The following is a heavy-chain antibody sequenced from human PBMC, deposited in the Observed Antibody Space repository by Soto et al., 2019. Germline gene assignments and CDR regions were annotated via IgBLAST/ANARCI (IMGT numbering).Heavy chain of an antibody. CDR2: ISSSSYTI. D-gene: IGHD3-10*01. CDR1: GFTFNTYN. CDR3: ARESSLSAGSYFDY. V-gene: IGHV3-48*02. Sequence: GGSLRLSCTASGFTFNTYNMNWVRQAPGKGLEWVSYISSSSYTIKYADSVEGRFTVSRDNGKKSLYLQMNSLRDEDTAVYFCARESSLSAGSYFDYWGQGTLVTVSS. J-gene: IGHJ4*02.